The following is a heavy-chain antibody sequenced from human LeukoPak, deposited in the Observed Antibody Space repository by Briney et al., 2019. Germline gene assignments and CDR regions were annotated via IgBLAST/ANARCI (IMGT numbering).Heavy chain of an antibody. D-gene: IGHD6-13*01. J-gene: IGHJ4*02. V-gene: IGHV1-8*01. CDR1: GYTFTSYD. CDR3: ARARAAAGIDFDY. CDR2: MNPNSGNT. Sequence: ASVKVSCKASGYTFTSYDINWVRQATGQGLEWMGWMNPNSGNTGYAQKFQGRVTMTRNTSISTAYMELSSLRSEDTAVYYYARARAAAGIDFDYWGQGTLVTVSS.